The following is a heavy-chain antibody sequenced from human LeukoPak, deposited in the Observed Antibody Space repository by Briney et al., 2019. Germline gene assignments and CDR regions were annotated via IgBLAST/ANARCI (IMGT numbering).Heavy chain of an antibody. CDR2: IGSTDT. Sequence: PGGSLRLSCAASGFNFNIYAMSWVRQTPGKGLEWVSTIGSTDTYYANSVKGRFTISRDNSRNTLYLQMNSLRAEDTAVYYCARSSRPTVTTDFDYWGQGTLVTVSS. D-gene: IGHD4-17*01. CDR1: GFNFNIYA. V-gene: IGHV3-23*01. J-gene: IGHJ4*02. CDR3: ARSSRPTVTTDFDY.